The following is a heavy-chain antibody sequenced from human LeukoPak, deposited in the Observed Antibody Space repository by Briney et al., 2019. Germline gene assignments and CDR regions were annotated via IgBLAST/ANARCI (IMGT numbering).Heavy chain of an antibody. CDR2: IYTSGST. Sequence: SETLSLTCTVSGGSISSYYWSWIRQPAGKGLEWIGRIYTSGSTNYNPSLKSRVTISVDTSKNQFSLKLSSVTAADTAVYYCARDQYSSGWYGGDAFDIWGQGTMVTVSS. V-gene: IGHV4-4*07. CDR1: GGSISSYY. J-gene: IGHJ3*02. CDR3: ARDQYSSGWYGGDAFDI. D-gene: IGHD6-19*01.